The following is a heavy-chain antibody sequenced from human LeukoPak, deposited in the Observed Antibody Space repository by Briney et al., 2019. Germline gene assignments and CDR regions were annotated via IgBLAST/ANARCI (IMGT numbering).Heavy chain of an antibody. J-gene: IGHJ4*02. V-gene: IGHV4-38-2*01. CDR1: GYSISSGYY. Sequence: PSETLSLTCAVSGYSISSGYYCGWIRQPPGKGLEWIGSIYHSGSTYYNPSLKSRVTISVDTSKNQFSLKLSSVTAADTAVYYCARGDYYDSSGYYYADYWGQGTLVTVSS. CDR3: ARGDYYDSSGYYYADY. D-gene: IGHD3-22*01. CDR2: IYHSGST.